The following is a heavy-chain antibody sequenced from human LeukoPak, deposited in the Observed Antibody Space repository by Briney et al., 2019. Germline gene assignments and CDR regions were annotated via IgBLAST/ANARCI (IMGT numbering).Heavy chain of an antibody. CDR1: GFTFGGYA. Sequence: GGSLRLSCAASGFTFGGYAMNWVRQAPGKGLEWVSLIFASGSTTKYADSVKGRFTISRDNSKNTLYLQMNSLRAEDTAVYFCAKDRGGTYFVDYWGQGTLVTVSS. V-gene: IGHV3-23*03. D-gene: IGHD1-26*01. J-gene: IGHJ4*02. CDR2: IFASGSTT. CDR3: AKDRGGTYFVDY.